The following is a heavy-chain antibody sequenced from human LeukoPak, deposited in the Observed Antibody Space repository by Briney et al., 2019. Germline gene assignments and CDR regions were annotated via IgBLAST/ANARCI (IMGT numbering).Heavy chain of an antibody. Sequence: PGGSLRLSCAASGFTFNNAWMSWVRQAPGKGLEWVGRIKSKTDGGTTDYAAPVKGRFTISRNDSKNTLYLQMNSLKTEDTAVYYCTLEYCSGVNCPAYWGQGTLVTVSS. CDR2: IKSKTDGGTT. CDR3: TLEYCSGVNCPAY. V-gene: IGHV3-15*01. J-gene: IGHJ4*02. D-gene: IGHD2-15*01. CDR1: GFTFNNAW.